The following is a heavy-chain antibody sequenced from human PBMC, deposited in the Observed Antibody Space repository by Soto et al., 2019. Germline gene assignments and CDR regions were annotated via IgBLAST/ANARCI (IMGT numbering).Heavy chain of an antibody. CDR2: IIPIFGTA. J-gene: IGHJ6*02. CDR3: ATANGSGSYPGTPPKYYYGMDV. V-gene: IGHV1-69*13. CDR1: GGTFSSYA. D-gene: IGHD3-10*01. Sequence: GASVKVSCKASGGTFSSYAISWVRQAPGQGLEWMGGIIPIFGTANYAQKLQGRVTITADESISTAYLQWSSLKASDTAMYYCATANGSGSYPGTPPKYYYGMDVWGQGTTVTVSS.